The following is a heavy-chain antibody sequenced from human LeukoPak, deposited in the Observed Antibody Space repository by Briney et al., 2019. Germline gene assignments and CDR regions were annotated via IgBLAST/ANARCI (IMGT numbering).Heavy chain of an antibody. Sequence: GGSLRLSCAASGFTFTRDWMSWVRQAPGKGLEWVANIKEDGSEKYYVDSVKGRFIISRDNAKNSLYLEVNSLRAEDTAVYYCARGKWLELMSYFDYWGQGTLVTVSS. CDR3: ARGKWLELMSYFDY. CDR1: GFTFTRDW. D-gene: IGHD6-19*01. V-gene: IGHV3-7*04. J-gene: IGHJ4*02. CDR2: IKEDGSEK.